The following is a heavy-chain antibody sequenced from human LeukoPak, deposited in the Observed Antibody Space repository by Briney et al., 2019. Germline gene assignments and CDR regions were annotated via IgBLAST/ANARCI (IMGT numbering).Heavy chain of an antibody. CDR2: INPSGGST. J-gene: IGHJ4*02. CDR1: GYTFTSYY. Sequence: APVKVSCKASGYTFTSYYMHWVRQAPGQGLEWMGIINPSGGSTSYAQKFQGRVTMTRDTSTSTVYMELSSLRSEDTAVYYCARAGRPNIVVVTAADYWGQGTLVTVSS. D-gene: IGHD2-21*02. CDR3: ARAGRPNIVVVTAADY. V-gene: IGHV1-46*01.